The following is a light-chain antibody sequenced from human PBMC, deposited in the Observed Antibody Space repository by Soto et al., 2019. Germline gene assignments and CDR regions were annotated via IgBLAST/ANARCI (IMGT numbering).Light chain of an antibody. CDR2: GAS. CDR3: QQYNERPPWT. J-gene: IGKJ1*01. V-gene: IGKV3-15*01. Sequence: EIVMTQSPATLSVSPGESVTLSCRASLTMNNNIAWCQHKPGQAPRLLIFGASSRATGVPGRFSGSGFGTEFTLSISSLQSEDFAVYYCQQYNERPPWTFGQGTTVEMK. CDR1: LTMNNN.